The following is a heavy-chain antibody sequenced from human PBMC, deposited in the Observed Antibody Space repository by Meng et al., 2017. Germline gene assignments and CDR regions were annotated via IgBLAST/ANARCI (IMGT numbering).Heavy chain of an antibody. CDR2: IYPGDSDT. J-gene: IGHJ4*02. CDR3: ARHSGYSGSYSDY. V-gene: IGHV5-51*01. Sequence: GESLKISYKGSGYSFTSYWIGWVRQMPGKGLEWMGIIYPGDSDTRYSPSFQGQVTISADKSISTAYPQWSSLKASDTAMYYCARHSGYSGSYSDYWGQGTLVTVSS. D-gene: IGHD1-26*01. CDR1: GYSFTSYW.